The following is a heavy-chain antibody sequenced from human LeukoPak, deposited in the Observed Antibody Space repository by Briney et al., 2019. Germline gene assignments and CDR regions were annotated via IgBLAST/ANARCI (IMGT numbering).Heavy chain of an antibody. D-gene: IGHD1-26*01. CDR3: AKEINTYSDWPGLDY. V-gene: IGHV3-30-3*01. CDR2: ISYDGSNK. Sequence: GGSLRLSCVASGFTFSSSAIHWVRQAPGRGLEWVAVISYDGSNKYYGDSVKGRFTISRDNSKNTVYLQMNSLRVEDMAVYHCAKEINTYSDWPGLDYWGQGNLVTVSS. J-gene: IGHJ4*02. CDR1: GFTFSSSA.